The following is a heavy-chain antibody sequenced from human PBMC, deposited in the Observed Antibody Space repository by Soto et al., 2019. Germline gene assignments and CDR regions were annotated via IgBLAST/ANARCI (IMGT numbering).Heavy chain of an antibody. V-gene: IGHV4-38-2*02. Sequence: SETLSLTCVVSGYSISSGCYWGWIRQPPGKGLEGIGSMYHSGITSYNPSLKSRVTISVDKFKNQVFLELKSVTAADTAVYYCVRDQYSTTYLVSAYWGQGAQVT. CDR3: VRDQYSTTYLVSAY. J-gene: IGHJ4*02. CDR2: MYHSGIT. D-gene: IGHD6-13*01. CDR1: GYSISSGCY.